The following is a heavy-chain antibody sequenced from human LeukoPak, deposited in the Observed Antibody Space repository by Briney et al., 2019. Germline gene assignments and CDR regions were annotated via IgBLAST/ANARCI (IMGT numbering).Heavy chain of an antibody. Sequence: GGSLRLSCAASGFTFGTYAMSWVRQAPGKGLEWVSLFSGGGVITFYADSVKGRFTSSRDNSKNTMYLHLHSVRAEDTAVYECVQRSRSGTFHFDFWGQGTLVTVSS. D-gene: IGHD1-26*01. CDR3: VQRSRSGTFHFDF. V-gene: IGHV3-23*01. CDR1: GFTFGTYA. CDR2: FSGGGVIT. J-gene: IGHJ4*02.